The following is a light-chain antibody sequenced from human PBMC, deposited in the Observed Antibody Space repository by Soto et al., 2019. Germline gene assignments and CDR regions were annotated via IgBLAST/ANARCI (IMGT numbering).Light chain of an antibody. CDR3: QQANRFPHS. CDR2: SAS. V-gene: IGKV1-12*01. CDR1: QGISSC. J-gene: IGKJ2*01. Sequence: DVQMTQPPSSVSASVGDRVTITCRASQGISSCLDWYQQKPGKAPKLLIYSASSLQSGVPSRFSGSGSGTDFTLTIGSLQPEDCATYYFQQANRFPHSFGQGNKLEIK.